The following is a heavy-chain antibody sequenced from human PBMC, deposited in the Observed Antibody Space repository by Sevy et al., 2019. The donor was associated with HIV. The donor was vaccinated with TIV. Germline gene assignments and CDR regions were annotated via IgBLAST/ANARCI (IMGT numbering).Heavy chain of an antibody. V-gene: IGHV4-34*01. CDR2: INHSGST. Sequence: SETLSLTCAVYGGSFSGYYWSWIRQPPGKGLEWIGEINHSGSTNYNPSLKSRVTISVDTSKNQFSLKLSSVTAADTAVYYCARESIVVVPAALFDYWGQGTLVTVSS. D-gene: IGHD2-2*01. J-gene: IGHJ4*02. CDR3: ARESIVVVPAALFDY. CDR1: GGSFSGYY.